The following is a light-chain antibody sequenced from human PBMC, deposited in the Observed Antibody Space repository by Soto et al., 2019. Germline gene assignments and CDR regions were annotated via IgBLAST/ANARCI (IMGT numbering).Light chain of an antibody. CDR3: QQYYSFPLT. J-gene: IGKJ4*01. V-gene: IGKV4-1*01. Sequence: DIVMTQSPDSLAVSLGERVTITCKSSQNILYSSNEKNYLAWYQRKPGQPPKLLVYWASTRESGVPDRFSGSGSGTDFTLTISSLQAEDVAVYYCQQYYSFPLTFGGGTKVEIK. CDR2: WAS. CDR1: QNILYSSNEKNY.